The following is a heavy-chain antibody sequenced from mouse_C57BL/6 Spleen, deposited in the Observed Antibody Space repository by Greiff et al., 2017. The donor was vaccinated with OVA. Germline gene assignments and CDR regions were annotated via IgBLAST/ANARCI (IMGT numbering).Heavy chain of an antibody. CDR2: ISGGGGNT. D-gene: IGHD1-1*01. J-gene: IGHJ2*01. Sequence: EVHLVESGGGLVKPGGSLKLSCAASGFTFSSYTMSWVRQTPEKRLEWVATISGGGGNTYYPDSVKGRFTISRDNAKNTLYLQMSSLRSEDTALYYCARCPYITTVVAPFDYWGQGTTLTVSS. CDR1: GFTFSSYT. CDR3: ARCPYITTVVAPFDY. V-gene: IGHV5-9*01.